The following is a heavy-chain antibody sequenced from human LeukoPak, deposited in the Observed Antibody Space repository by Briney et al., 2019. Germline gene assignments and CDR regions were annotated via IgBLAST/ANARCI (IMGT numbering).Heavy chain of an antibody. CDR3: ARVVFGELLYYFDY. J-gene: IGHJ4*02. Sequence: GGSLRLSCAASGFTFSSYWMSWVRQAPGKGLEWVANIKQDGSEKYYVDSVRGRFTISRDNSKNTLYLQMNSLRAEDTAVYYCARVVFGELLYYFDYWGQGTLVTVSS. CDR1: GFTFSSYW. V-gene: IGHV3-7*01. CDR2: IKQDGSEK. D-gene: IGHD3-10*01.